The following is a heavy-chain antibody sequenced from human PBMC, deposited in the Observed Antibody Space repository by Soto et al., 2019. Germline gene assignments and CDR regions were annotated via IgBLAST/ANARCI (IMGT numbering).Heavy chain of an antibody. CDR1: GFTFSSYA. V-gene: IGHV3-23*01. Sequence: GGSLRLSCTASGFTFSSYAMTWVRQAPGKGLEWVSTLSGNGGTTYYADSVKGRFTISRDNSRNTMYLKMSSLRAEDTAIYYCATTGTTWYISWGQGTLVTVSS. D-gene: IGHD6-13*01. J-gene: IGHJ5*02. CDR3: ATTGTTWYIS. CDR2: LSGNGGTT.